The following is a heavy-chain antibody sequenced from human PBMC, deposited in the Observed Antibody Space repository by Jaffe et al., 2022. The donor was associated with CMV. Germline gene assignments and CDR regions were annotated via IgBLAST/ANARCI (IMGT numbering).Heavy chain of an antibody. CDR3: ARGGIGDLSL. D-gene: IGHD3-10*01. Sequence: QLQESGPGLVKPSETLSLTCSVSGDSVSSYYWSWIRQPAEKGLEWIGRINARGNTKNNPSLKSRVTMSLDTSKNQFSLKLNSVTAADTAVYYCARGGIGDLSLWGQGTLVTVSS. CDR1: GDSVSSYY. CDR2: INARGNT. J-gene: IGHJ4*02. V-gene: IGHV4-4*07.